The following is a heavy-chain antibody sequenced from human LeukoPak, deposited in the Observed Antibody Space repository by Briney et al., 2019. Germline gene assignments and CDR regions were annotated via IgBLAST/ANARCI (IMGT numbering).Heavy chain of an antibody. CDR1: GFTPSSYW. CDR2: INGDESRT. Sequence: GGPWGLSVEAPGFTPSSYWMYGFRQPPGKGLVCVAGINGDESRTIYSDSVKGRFTISGDNAKNRLDLQMNSLRAEDTAVYYCVRGGTGWYYWGQGTLVTVAS. D-gene: IGHD6-19*01. V-gene: IGHV3-74*01. J-gene: IGHJ4*02. CDR3: VRGGTGWYY.